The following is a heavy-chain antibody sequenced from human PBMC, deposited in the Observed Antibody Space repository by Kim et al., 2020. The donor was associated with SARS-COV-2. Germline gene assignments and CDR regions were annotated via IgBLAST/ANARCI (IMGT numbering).Heavy chain of an antibody. V-gene: IGHV1-2*02. CDR2: SGGK. Sequence: SGGKNLVQKFQGRVTMTRETSITTVYMGLSRLTSDDTAVYYCARRRTFDFWGQGTLVTVSS. CDR3: ARRRTFDF. J-gene: IGHJ4*02.